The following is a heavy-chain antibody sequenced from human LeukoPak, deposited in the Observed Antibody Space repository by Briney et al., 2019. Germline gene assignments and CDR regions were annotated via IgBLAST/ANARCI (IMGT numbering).Heavy chain of an antibody. CDR1: GGPSSSSSYY. V-gene: IGHV4-39*01. CDR2: IYYSGST. J-gene: IGHJ6*03. CDR3: ARLLRVRGVITYYYYMDV. D-gene: IGHD3-10*01. Sequence: PSETLSLTCTVSGGPSSSSSYYWGWIRQPPGKGLEWIGSIYYSGSTYYNPSLKSRVTISVDTSKNQFSLKLSSVTAADTAVYYCARLLRVRGVITYYYYMDVWGKGTTVTISS.